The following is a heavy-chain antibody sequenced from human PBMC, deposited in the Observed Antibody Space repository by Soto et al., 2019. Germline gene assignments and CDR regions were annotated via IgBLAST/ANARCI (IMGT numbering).Heavy chain of an antibody. CDR3: ARGSLMVRGALDV. Sequence: ASVKVSCKVSGYTLTELFMHWGRQAPGQGLEWMGWINAYSTYTDYAQNLQGRVTMTTDRSTSTAYMELRSLRSDDTAVYYCARGSLMVRGALDVWGQGTTVTVSS. CDR2: INAYSTYT. CDR1: GYTLTELF. D-gene: IGHD3-10*01. V-gene: IGHV1-18*01. J-gene: IGHJ6*02.